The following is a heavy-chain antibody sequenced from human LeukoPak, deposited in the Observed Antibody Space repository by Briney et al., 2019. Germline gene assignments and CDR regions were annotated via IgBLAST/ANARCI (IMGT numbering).Heavy chain of an antibody. CDR1: GYTFTTYG. D-gene: IGHD3-10*01. Sequence: ASVRVSCKAPGYTFTTYGISWVRQAPGQGPEWMGWISAYSGDTKYAQNVQGRVTMTRDTSTSTAYMELRSLSSDDTAVYYCMREEELIRGFISLAYWGQGSLVTVSS. J-gene: IGHJ4*02. CDR3: MREEELIRGFISLAY. V-gene: IGHV1-18*01. CDR2: ISAYSGDT.